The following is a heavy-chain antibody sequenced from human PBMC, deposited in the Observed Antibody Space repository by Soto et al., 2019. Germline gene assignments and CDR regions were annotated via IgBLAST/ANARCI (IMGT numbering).Heavy chain of an antibody. Sequence: PGGSLRLSCAASGFTFSSYWMSWVRQAPGKGLEWVANIKQDGSEKYYVDSVKGRFTISRDNAKNSLYLQMNSLRAEDTAVYYCARDRYYYDSSGYYYRGWFDPWGQGTLVTVSS. CDR3: ARDRYYYDSSGYYYRGWFDP. CDR2: IKQDGSEK. CDR1: GFTFSSYW. D-gene: IGHD3-22*01. J-gene: IGHJ5*02. V-gene: IGHV3-7*01.